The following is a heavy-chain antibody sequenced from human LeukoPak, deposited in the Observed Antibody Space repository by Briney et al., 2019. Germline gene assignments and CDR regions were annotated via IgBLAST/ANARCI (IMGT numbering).Heavy chain of an antibody. V-gene: IGHV3-64*01. CDR3: ARRPYSGTYYVDY. J-gene: IGHJ4*02. Sequence: GGSLRLSCAASGFTFNTYAMRWVRQAPGKGLEYVSAISYNGGSTYYANSVKGRFTISRDNSKNTLYLQMGSLRADDMAVYYCARRPYSGTYYVDYWGQGTLVTVSS. CDR2: ISYNGGST. CDR1: GFTFNTYA. D-gene: IGHD1-26*01.